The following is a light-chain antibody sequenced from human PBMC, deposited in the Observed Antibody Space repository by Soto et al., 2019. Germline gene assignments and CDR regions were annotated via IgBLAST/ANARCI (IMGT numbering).Light chain of an antibody. CDR1: SSDVGSYNL. Sequence: QSVLTQPASVSGSPGQSITISCTGTSSDVGSYNLVSWYQQHPGKAPKLMIYEVSKRPSGVSNRFPGSKSGNTASLTISGLQAEDEADYYCCSYAGTNTLLFGGGTKLTVL. CDR2: EVS. J-gene: IGLJ2*01. CDR3: CSYAGTNTLL. V-gene: IGLV2-23*02.